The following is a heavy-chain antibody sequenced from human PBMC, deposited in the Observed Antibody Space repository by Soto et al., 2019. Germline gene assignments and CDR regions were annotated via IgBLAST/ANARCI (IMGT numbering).Heavy chain of an antibody. D-gene: IGHD5-12*01. CDR2: IYSGGST. Sequence: EVQLVESGGGLVQPGGSLRLSCAASGFTVSSNYMSWVRQAPGKGLEWVSVIYSGGSTYYADSVKGRFTISRDNSKNTLYLQMNSLRAEDTAVYYCALLGSPYSGYELDWFDPWGQGTLVTVSS. V-gene: IGHV3-66*01. CDR1: GFTVSSNY. CDR3: ALLGSPYSGYELDWFDP. J-gene: IGHJ5*02.